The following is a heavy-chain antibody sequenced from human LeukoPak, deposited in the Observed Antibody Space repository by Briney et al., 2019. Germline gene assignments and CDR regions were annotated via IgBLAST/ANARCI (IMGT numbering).Heavy chain of an antibody. CDR1: GVTFSSYW. V-gene: IGHV3-7*03. Sequence: GGSLRLSCAASGVTFSSYWMNWARQAPGKGLEWVASINHNGNVNYYVDSVKGRSTISRDNAKNSLYLQMSNLRVEDTAVYFCARGGGLDVWGQGATVTVSS. J-gene: IGHJ6*02. CDR3: ARGGGLDV. D-gene: IGHD3-16*01. CDR2: INHNGNVN.